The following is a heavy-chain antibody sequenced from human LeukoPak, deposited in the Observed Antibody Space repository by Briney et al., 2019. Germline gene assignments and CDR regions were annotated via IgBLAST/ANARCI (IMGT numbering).Heavy chain of an antibody. CDR1: GYTFTSYG. CDR2: ISAYNGNT. D-gene: IGHD3-3*01. CDR3: ARGAGLRFLEWLSVDY. Sequence: ASVKVSCKASGYTFTSYGISWVRQAPGQGLEWMGWISAYNGNTNYAQKLQGRVTMTTDTSTSTAYMELRSLRSDDTAVYYCARGAGLRFLEWLSVDYGGQGTLVTVSA. J-gene: IGHJ4*02. V-gene: IGHV1-18*01.